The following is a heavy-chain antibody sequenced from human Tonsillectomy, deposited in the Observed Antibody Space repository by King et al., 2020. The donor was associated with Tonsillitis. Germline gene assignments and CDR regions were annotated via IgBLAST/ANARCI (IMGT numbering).Heavy chain of an antibody. D-gene: IGHD2-2*01. CDR1: GFTFSYAW. Sequence: VQLVQSGGGLVKPGGSVRLSCAASGFTFSYAWMSWVRQAPGKGLEWVGRIKSKSDGETTDYAAPVKGRFIISRDDSKNMLFLQMNSLKTEDTAVYYCTTDCTSTSCYGWAWFDTWGQGSLVTVSS. V-gene: IGHV3-15*01. CDR3: TTDCTSTSCYGWAWFDT. CDR2: IKSKSDGETT. J-gene: IGHJ5*02.